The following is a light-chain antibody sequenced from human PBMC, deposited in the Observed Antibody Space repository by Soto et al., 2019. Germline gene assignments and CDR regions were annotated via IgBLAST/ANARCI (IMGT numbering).Light chain of an antibody. CDR2: RNN. CDR3: AAWDDSLSGVV. J-gene: IGLJ2*01. V-gene: IGLV1-47*01. Sequence: QSVLTQPPSASGTPGQRVTISCSGSSSNIGSNYVYWYQQLPGTAPKLLIYRNNQRPSGVPDRFSGSKSGTSASLAISGRRSEDEAEYYCAAWDDSLSGVVFGGGTKLTVL. CDR1: SSNIGSNY.